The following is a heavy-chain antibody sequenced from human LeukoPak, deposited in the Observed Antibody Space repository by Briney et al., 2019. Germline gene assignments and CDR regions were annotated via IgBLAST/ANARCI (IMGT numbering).Heavy chain of an antibody. D-gene: IGHD2-2*01. J-gene: IGHJ4*02. CDR3: AKASRYCSSISCYSSLDY. CDR1: GFSFSGHW. Sequence: GGPLRLSCTASGFSFSGHWMHWARQLPGKGLVWVSRISPTGSTTSYADSVKGRFTVSRDNAKNTLYLQMNSLRAEDTAVYYCAKASRYCSSISCYSSLDYWGQGTLVTVSS. CDR2: ISPTGSTT. V-gene: IGHV3-74*01.